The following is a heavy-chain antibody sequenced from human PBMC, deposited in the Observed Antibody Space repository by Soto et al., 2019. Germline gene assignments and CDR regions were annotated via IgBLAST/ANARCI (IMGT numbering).Heavy chain of an antibody. V-gene: IGHV3-21*01. D-gene: IGHD2-15*01. CDR2: ISSSSSYI. CDR1: GFTFSSYS. Sequence: GGSLRLSCAASGFTFSSYSMNWVRQAPGKGLEWVSSISSSSSYIYYADSVKGRFTISRDKAKNSLYLQMNSLRAEDTAVYYFARVGSYCSGGSCYKHGAFDIWGQGTMVTVSS. CDR3: ARVGSYCSGGSCYKHGAFDI. J-gene: IGHJ3*02.